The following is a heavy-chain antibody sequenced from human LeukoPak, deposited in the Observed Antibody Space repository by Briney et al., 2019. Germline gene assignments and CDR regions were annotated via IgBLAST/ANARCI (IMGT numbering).Heavy chain of an antibody. CDR2: IYYSGST. CDR3: ARGVDVDTAMVTAFDY. V-gene: IGHV4-39*02. Sequence: SETLSLTCTVSGGSISSSTYYWGWIRQPPGKGLEWIGSIYYSGSTYYNPSLKSRVTISVDMSRNHFSLKLSSVTAADTAVYYCARGVDVDTAMVTAFDYWGQGTLVTVSS. J-gene: IGHJ4*02. CDR1: GGSISSSTYY. D-gene: IGHD5-18*01.